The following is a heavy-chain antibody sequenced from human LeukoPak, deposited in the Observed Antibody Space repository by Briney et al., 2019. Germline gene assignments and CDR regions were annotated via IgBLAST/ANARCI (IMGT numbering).Heavy chain of an antibody. CDR2: INAGNGNT. V-gene: IGHV1-3*01. CDR1: GYTFTSYA. D-gene: IGHD6-13*01. CDR3: ARVGSSWYGWFDP. J-gene: IGHJ5*02. Sequence: ASVKVSCKASGYTFTSYAMHWVRQAPGQRLEWMGWINAGNGNTKYSQKFQGRVTITRDTSASTAYMELSSLRSDDTAVYYCARVGSSWYGWFDPWGQGTLVTVSS.